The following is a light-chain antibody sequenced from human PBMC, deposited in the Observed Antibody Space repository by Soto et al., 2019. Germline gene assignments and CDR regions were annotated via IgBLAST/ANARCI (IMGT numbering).Light chain of an antibody. CDR1: SSDGGGYNY. CDR3: SSYTRSSTLGV. CDR2: DVS. V-gene: IGLV2-14*01. J-gene: IGLJ1*01. Sequence: QSALTQPASVSGSPGQSITISCTGTSSDGGGYNYVSLYQQHPGKAPKLMIYDVSNRPSGVSNRFSGSKSGNTASLTISGLQAEDEADYYCSSYTRSSTLGVFGTGTKLTVL.